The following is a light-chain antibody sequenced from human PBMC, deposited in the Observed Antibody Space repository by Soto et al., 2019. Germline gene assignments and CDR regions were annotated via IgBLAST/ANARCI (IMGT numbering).Light chain of an antibody. CDR1: SSDVGSYNL. V-gene: IGLV2-23*01. CDR2: EGS. J-gene: IGLJ1*01. CDR3: CSYAGGSSYV. Sequence: QSVLTQPASVSGSPGQSITISCTGTSSDVGSYNLVSWYQQHPGKAPKLMIYEGSKRPSGVSNRFSGSKSGNTASLTISGLQAEDEADYYCCSYAGGSSYVFGTGTKV.